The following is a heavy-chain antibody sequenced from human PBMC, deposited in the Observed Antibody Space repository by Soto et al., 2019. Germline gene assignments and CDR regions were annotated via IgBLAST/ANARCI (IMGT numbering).Heavy chain of an antibody. J-gene: IGHJ4*02. CDR3: ARGDSGYDLDY. Sequence: SETLSLTCTASGGSISSYYWSWIRQPPGKGLEWIGYIYYSGSTNYNPSLKSRVTISVDTSKNQFSLKLSSVTAADTAVYYCARGDSGYDLDYWGQGTLVTVSS. CDR2: IYYSGST. CDR1: GGSISSYY. D-gene: IGHD5-12*01. V-gene: IGHV4-59*01.